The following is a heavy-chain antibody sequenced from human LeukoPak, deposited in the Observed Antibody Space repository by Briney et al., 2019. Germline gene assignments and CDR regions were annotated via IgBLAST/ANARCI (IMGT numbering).Heavy chain of an antibody. V-gene: IGHV4-59*01. Sequence: PSETLSLTCTVSGGSISSYYWSWIRQPPGKGLEWIGYIYYSGSTNYNPSLKSRVTISVDTSKSQFSLKLSSVTAADTAVYYCARDGQPGWFDPWGQGTLVTVSS. J-gene: IGHJ5*02. CDR2: IYYSGST. CDR1: GGSISSYY. D-gene: IGHD6-13*01. CDR3: ARDGQPGWFDP.